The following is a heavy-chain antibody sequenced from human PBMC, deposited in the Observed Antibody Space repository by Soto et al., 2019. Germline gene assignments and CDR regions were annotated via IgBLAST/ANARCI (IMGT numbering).Heavy chain of an antibody. CDR1: GYTFTSYG. Sequence: ASVKVSCKASGYTFTSYGISWVRQAPGQGLEWMGWISAYNGNTNYAQKFKGRVTMTKDTSTSTVYMELNSLTSEDTAVYYCARFGYYDSSGSRGWGQGTLVTVSS. J-gene: IGHJ4*02. CDR2: ISAYNGNT. V-gene: IGHV1-18*01. CDR3: ARFGYYDSSGSRG. D-gene: IGHD3-22*01.